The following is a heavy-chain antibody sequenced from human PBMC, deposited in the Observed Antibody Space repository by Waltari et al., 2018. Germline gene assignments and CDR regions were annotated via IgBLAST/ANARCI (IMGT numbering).Heavy chain of an antibody. CDR2: SNPILGIA. J-gene: IGHJ6*03. Sequence: QVQLVQSGAEVKKPGSSVMVSCKASGGTFSSYAISCVRQAPGKGLEWMGGSNPILGIANYARKFKGRVTINADKATSTAYMEMSSMRSEDTAVYYCARATTLGYYYNYMDVWGKGTTVTVSS. CDR1: GGTFSSYA. V-gene: IGHV1-69*10. CDR3: ARATTLGYYYNYMDV. D-gene: IGHD1-26*01.